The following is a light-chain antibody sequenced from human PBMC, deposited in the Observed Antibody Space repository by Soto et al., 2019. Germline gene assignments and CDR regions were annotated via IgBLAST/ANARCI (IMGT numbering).Light chain of an antibody. CDR2: WAS. J-gene: IGKJ3*01. CDR3: QQYYSTPFT. V-gene: IGKV4-1*01. CDR1: QSVLHSSNNKNY. Sequence: DIVMTQSPDSLAVSLGERATINCKSRQSVLHSSNNKNYLAWYQQKPGQPPKLLIYWASTRESGVPDRFSGSGSGTDFTLTISSLQAEDVAVYYCQQYYSTPFTFGPGTKVDIK.